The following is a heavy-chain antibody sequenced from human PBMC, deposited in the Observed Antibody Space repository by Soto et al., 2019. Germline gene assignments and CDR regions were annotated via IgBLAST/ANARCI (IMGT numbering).Heavy chain of an antibody. Sequence: SVKVSCKASGGTFSSYAISWVRQAPGQGLEWMGGIIPIFGTANYAQKFQGRVTITADKSTSTAYMELSSLRSEDTAVYYCARSGVAYYYDSSGYSVDYWGQGTLVTVSS. J-gene: IGHJ4*02. D-gene: IGHD3-22*01. CDR2: IIPIFGTA. CDR1: GGTFSSYA. V-gene: IGHV1-69*06. CDR3: ARSGVAYYYDSSGYSVDY.